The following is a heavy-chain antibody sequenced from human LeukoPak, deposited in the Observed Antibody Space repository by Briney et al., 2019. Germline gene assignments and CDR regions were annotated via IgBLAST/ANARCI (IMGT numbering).Heavy chain of an antibody. CDR3: ARGIGTSYDSSRDAFDI. J-gene: IGHJ3*02. Sequence: SETLSLTCTVSGGSITTGSYYWIWIRQPAGRGLEWIGRIYSPGTNYNYNPSVKSRVTISIDTSKNQFSLKLTSVTAADTAVYYCARGIGTSYDSSRDAFDIWGQGTMVTVSS. CDR1: GGSITTGSYY. CDR2: IYSPGTN. D-gene: IGHD3-22*01. V-gene: IGHV4-61*02.